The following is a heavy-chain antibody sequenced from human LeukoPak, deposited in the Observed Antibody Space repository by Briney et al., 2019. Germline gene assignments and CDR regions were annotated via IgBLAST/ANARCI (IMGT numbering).Heavy chain of an antibody. J-gene: IGHJ3*02. CDR3: TIWDDGYKSLDAFDI. CDR1: GFTFSGSA. CDR2: IRSKANSYAT. D-gene: IGHD5-24*01. V-gene: IGHV3-73*01. Sequence: GGSLRLSCVASGFTFSGSAMHWVRQAPGKGLEWVGRIRSKANSYATAYAASVKGRFTISRDDSKNTAYLQMNSLKTEDTAVYYCTIWDDGYKSLDAFDIWGQGTMVTVSS.